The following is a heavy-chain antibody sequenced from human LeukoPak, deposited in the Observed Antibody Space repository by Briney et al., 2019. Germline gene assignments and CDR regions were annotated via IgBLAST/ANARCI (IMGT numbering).Heavy chain of an antibody. Sequence: SQTLSLTRTVSGGSISSGDYYWSWIRQPPGKGLEWIGYIYYSGSTYYNPSLKSRVTISVDTSKNQFSLKLSSVTAADTAVYYCASGPRYYYGSGSRNWFDPWGQGTLVTVSS. CDR2: IYYSGST. D-gene: IGHD3-10*01. CDR3: ASGPRYYYGSGSRNWFDP. V-gene: IGHV4-30-4*01. J-gene: IGHJ5*02. CDR1: GGSISSGDYY.